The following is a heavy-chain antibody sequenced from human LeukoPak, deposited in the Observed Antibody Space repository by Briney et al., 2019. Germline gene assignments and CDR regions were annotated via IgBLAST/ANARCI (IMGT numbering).Heavy chain of an antibody. CDR3: ARGSSGWYHGVVVSYYYGMDV. D-gene: IGHD6-19*01. V-gene: IGHV4-34*01. Sequence: SETLSLTCAVYGGSFSGYYWSWIRQPPGKGLGWIGEINHSGSTNYNPSLKSRVTISVDTSKNQFSLKLSYVTAADTAVYYCARGSSGWYHGVVVSYYYGMDVWGQGTTVTVSS. CDR2: INHSGST. CDR1: GGSFSGYY. J-gene: IGHJ6*02.